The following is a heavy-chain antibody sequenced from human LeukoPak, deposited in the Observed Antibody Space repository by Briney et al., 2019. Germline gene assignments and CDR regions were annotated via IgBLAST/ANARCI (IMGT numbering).Heavy chain of an antibody. CDR1: GYTFPSYG. CDR2: ISALNGNT. V-gene: IGHV1-18*01. D-gene: IGHD3-10*01. CDR3: ARDPVLWFDYSSNWFDP. Sequence: ASVKVSCKASGYTFPSYGISWVRQAPGQGLEWMGWISALNGNTEYAQKFQGRVTMTTDTSTTTAYLEMRSLRSDDTAVYYCARDPVLWFDYSSNWFDPWGQGTLVTVSS. J-gene: IGHJ5*02.